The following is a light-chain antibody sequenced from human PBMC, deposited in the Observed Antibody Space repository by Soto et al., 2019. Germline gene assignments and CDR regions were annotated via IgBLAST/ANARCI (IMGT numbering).Light chain of an antibody. J-gene: IGKJ5*01. CDR3: QQYNNWPPIT. CDR1: QDISNY. CDR2: DAS. Sequence: VGDRVTITCQASQDISNYLNWYQQKPGKAPKLLIYDASNLETGVPSRFSGSGSGTDFTFTISSLQSEDFAVYYCQQYNNWPPITFGQGTRLEIK. V-gene: IGKV1-33*01.